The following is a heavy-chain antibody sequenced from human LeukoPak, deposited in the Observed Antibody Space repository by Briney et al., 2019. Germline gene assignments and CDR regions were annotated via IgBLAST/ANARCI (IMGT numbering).Heavy chain of an antibody. J-gene: IGHJ5*02. CDR3: TTSAVGIPGIS. CDR1: GFTFGDYA. Sequence: PGGSLRLSCTASGFTFGDYALSWVRQAPGKGLEWVGLIRSKAYGGTAEYAASVQGRFTISRDDSKSIADLQMNSLKTEDTALYYCTTSAVGIPGISWGQGTLVIVSS. V-gene: IGHV3-49*04. D-gene: IGHD4-23*01. CDR2: IRSKAYGGTA.